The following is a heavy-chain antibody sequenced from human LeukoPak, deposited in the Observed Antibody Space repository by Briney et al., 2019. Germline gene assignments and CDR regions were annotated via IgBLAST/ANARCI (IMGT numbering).Heavy chain of an antibody. D-gene: IGHD3-22*01. V-gene: IGHV4-34*01. Sequence: SETLSLTCAVYGGSFSSYYWTWIRQPPGKGLEWIGEINHSGSTNYNPSLKSRVTISVDTSKNQFSLRLTSVTAADTAVYFCVRVSSGSYHYYYMDFWGKGTTVTVSS. CDR1: GGSFSSYY. CDR2: INHSGST. CDR3: VRVSSGSYHYYYMDF. J-gene: IGHJ6*03.